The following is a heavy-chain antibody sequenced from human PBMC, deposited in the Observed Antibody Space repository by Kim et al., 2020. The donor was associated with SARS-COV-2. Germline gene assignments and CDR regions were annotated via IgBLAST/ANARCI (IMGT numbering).Heavy chain of an antibody. Sequence: WGSLRLSCAASGLAFRTYGMSWVRQTPGQGPEWVSSISDSGAATFYADPVKGRFTISRDNSKDTQYLQMSSPRAEDTAIYYCAKNLAVIPAAMRGWFDS. J-gene: IGHJ5*01. V-gene: IGHV3-23*01. CDR2: ISDSGAAT. D-gene: IGHD2-2*01. CDR1: GLAFRTYG. CDR3: AKNLAVIPAAMRGWFDS.